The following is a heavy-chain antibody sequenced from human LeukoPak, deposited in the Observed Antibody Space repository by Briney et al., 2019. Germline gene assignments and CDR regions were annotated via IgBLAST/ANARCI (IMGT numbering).Heavy chain of an antibody. CDR2: IHYSGST. CDR3: ARGAAATRDY. Sequence: PSETLSLTCTVSGGSISGYYWSWIRQPPGKGLEWIGYIHYSGSTDYNPSLKSRVTISVDTSKNQFSLKPTSVTAADTAVYYCARGAAATRDYWGQGILVTVSS. V-gene: IGHV4-59*01. J-gene: IGHJ4*02. D-gene: IGHD2-15*01. CDR1: GGSISGYY.